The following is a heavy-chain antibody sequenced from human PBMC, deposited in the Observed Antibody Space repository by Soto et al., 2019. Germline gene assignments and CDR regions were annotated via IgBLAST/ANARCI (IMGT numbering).Heavy chain of an antibody. CDR2: INAGNGNT. D-gene: IGHD2-15*01. V-gene: IGHV1-3*01. J-gene: IGHJ4*02. Sequence: ASVKVSCKASGYTFTSYAMHWVRQAPGQRLEWMGRINAGNGNTKYSQKFQGRVTLTRDTSASTAYMELSSLRSEDTAVYYCARDSSGYCSGGSCYSDAFDYWGQGILVTVSS. CDR3: ARDSSGYCSGGSCYSDAFDY. CDR1: GYTFTSYA.